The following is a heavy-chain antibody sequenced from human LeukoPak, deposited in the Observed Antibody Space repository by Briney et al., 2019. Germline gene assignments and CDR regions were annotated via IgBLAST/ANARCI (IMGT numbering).Heavy chain of an antibody. CDR3: ARVRSVASDLLSIFDY. J-gene: IGHJ4*02. Sequence: PSETLSLTCTVSGGSISSYYWSWIRQPPGKGLEWIGYIYYTGTTNYNPSLKSRVTISVDTSKNQFSLKLSSVTAADTAVYYCARVRSVASDLLSIFDYWGQGILVTVSS. CDR2: IYYTGTT. D-gene: IGHD3-10*01. CDR1: GGSISSYY. V-gene: IGHV4-59*01.